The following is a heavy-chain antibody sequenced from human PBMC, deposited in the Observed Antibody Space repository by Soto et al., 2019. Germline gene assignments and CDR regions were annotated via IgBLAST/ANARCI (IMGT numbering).Heavy chain of an antibody. Sequence: SETLSLTCAVSGGSISSSNWWSWVRQPPGKGLEWIGEIYHSGSTNYNPSLKSRVTISVDKSKNQFSLKLSSVTAADTAVYYCARESAYSSSEGFDYWGQGTLVTVSS. CDR2: IYHSGST. D-gene: IGHD6-6*01. CDR1: GGSISSSNW. J-gene: IGHJ4*02. V-gene: IGHV4-4*02. CDR3: ARESAYSSSEGFDY.